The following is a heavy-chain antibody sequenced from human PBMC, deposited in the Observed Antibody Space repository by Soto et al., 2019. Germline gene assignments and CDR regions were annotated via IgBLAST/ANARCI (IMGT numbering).Heavy chain of an antibody. CDR1: GFTFSSYT. V-gene: IGHV3-21*01. CDR3: ARGAGDLPY. Sequence: EVQLVESGGGLVRPWGSLRLSCAASGFTFSSYTMTWVRQAPGKGLEWVSSISFSSTNIHYADSVKGRFTISRDNAKNSLYLQMNGLRAEDTAVYYCARGAGDLPYWGQGTLVTVSS. CDR2: ISFSSTNI. J-gene: IGHJ4*02. D-gene: IGHD7-27*01.